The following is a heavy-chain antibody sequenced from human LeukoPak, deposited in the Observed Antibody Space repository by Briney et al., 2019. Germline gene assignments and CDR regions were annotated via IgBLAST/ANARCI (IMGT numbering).Heavy chain of an antibody. CDR3: ARPRGAWYNALDI. D-gene: IGHD6-13*01. Sequence: PGESLKISCMGSGYRFTSYWIGWVRQMPGKGQEWMGIIYPGDFDTRYSPSFEGQVTISADKSISTAYLQSTSLKASDSAMYYCARPRGAWYNALDIWGQGTMVTISS. V-gene: IGHV5-51*03. CDR1: GYRFTSYW. CDR2: IYPGDFDT. J-gene: IGHJ3*02.